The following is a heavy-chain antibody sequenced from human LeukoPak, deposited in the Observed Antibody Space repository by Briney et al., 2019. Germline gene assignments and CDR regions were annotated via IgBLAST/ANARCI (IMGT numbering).Heavy chain of an antibody. V-gene: IGHV4-61*10. CDR2: IYHRGAT. J-gene: IGHJ4*02. CDR1: GDSMGSSGHF. D-gene: IGHD3-16*01. Sequence: PSETLSLTCTIVSGDSMGSSGHFWSWVRQPAGKGVEWIGRIYHRGATNYNRALKSRVTISADTSKNHFSLKLNSVTTADTAVYYCTRGAGWLIDYWGQGILVTVSS. CDR3: TRGAGWLIDY.